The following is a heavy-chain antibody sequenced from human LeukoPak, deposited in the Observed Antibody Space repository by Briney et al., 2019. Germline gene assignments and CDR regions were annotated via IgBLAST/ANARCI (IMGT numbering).Heavy chain of an antibody. V-gene: IGHV1-18*01. CDR1: GYTFTHYT. D-gene: IGHD4-17*01. CDR3: AREGADDHGRLLWFDP. Sequence: ASVKVSCKASGYTFTHYTINWVRQAPGQGLEWMGKISAYNNYTTYAQKFQGRIAMTTDTSTNTAYMDLRSLRSDDTAFYYCAREGADDHGRLLWFDPWGQGTLVTVSS. CDR2: ISAYNNYT. J-gene: IGHJ5*02.